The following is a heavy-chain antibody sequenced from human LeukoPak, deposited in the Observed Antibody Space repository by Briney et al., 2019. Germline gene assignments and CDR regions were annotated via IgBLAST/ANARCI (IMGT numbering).Heavy chain of an antibody. CDR3: AREGSYSGSGSPPLDY. CDR2: INHSGST. Sequence: SETLSLTCAVYGDSFTGYYWSWIRQSPGKGLEWIGEINHSGSTNYNPSLKSRITISVDPSKNQFSLKLTSVTAADTAVYYCAREGSYSGSGSPPLDYWGQGTLVTVSS. J-gene: IGHJ4*02. D-gene: IGHD3-10*01. V-gene: IGHV4-34*10. CDR1: GDSFTGYY.